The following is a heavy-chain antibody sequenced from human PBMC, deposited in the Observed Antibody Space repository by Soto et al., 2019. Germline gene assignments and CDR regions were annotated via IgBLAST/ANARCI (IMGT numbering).Heavy chain of an antibody. CDR1: GYTFTSYG. Sequence: ASVKVSCKASGYTFTSYGISWVRQAPGQGLEWMGWISAYNGNTNYAQKLQGRVTMTTDTSTSTAYMELRSLRSDDTAVYYCARVRRWGFWSGYSQYNWFDPWGQGTLVTVSS. D-gene: IGHD3-3*01. V-gene: IGHV1-18*01. CDR3: ARVRRWGFWSGYSQYNWFDP. J-gene: IGHJ5*02. CDR2: ISAYNGNT.